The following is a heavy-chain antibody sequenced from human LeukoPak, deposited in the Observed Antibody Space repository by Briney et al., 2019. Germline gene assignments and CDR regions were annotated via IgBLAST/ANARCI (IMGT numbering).Heavy chain of an antibody. CDR1: GYTLTELS. D-gene: IGHD6-19*01. CDR3: ATVSGWYYYFDY. J-gene: IGHJ4*02. V-gene: IGHV1-24*01. CDR2: FDPEDGET. Sequence: ASVKVSCKIPGYTLTELSMHWVRQAPGKGLEWMGGFDPEDGETIYAQKFQGRVTMTEDTSTDTAYMELSSLRSEDTAVYYCATVSGWYYYFDYWGQGTPVTVSS.